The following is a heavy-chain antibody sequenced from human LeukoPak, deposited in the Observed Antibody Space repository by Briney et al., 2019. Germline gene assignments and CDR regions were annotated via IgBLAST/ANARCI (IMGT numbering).Heavy chain of an antibody. CDR1: GYTFTGYY. Sequence: ASVKVSCKASGYTFTGYYMHWVRQAPGQGLEWMGWINPNSGGTNYAQKFQGRVTMTRDTSISTAYMELSRLRSDDTAAYYCARMDSWLRVGGNWGQGTLVTVSS. CDR3: ARMDSWLRVGGN. J-gene: IGHJ4*02. CDR2: INPNSGGT. D-gene: IGHD5-12*01. V-gene: IGHV1-2*02.